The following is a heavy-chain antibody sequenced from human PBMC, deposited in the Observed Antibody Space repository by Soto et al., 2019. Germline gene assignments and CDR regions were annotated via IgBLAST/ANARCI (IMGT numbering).Heavy chain of an antibody. CDR2: ISYDGSNK. Sequence: QVQLVESGGGVVQPGRSLRLSCAASGFTFSSYGMHWVRQAPGKGLEWVAVISYDGSNKYYADSVKGRFTISRDNSKNTLYLQMNSLRAGDTAVYYCAKGGREFYDSSGQSLWDAFDIWGQGTMVTVSS. V-gene: IGHV3-30*18. CDR1: GFTFSSYG. CDR3: AKGGREFYDSSGQSLWDAFDI. J-gene: IGHJ3*02. D-gene: IGHD3-22*01.